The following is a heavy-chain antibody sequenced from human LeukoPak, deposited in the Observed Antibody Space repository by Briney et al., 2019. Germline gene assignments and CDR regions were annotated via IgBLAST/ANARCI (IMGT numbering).Heavy chain of an antibody. Sequence: SEPLPLACTVSGGSISSYYWSWIRQPPGKGLEWIGYIYYSGSTNYNPSLKSRVTMSVDTSKNQFSLKLSSVTAADTAVYYCARAGSYRQLWSSWGQGTLVTVSS. J-gene: IGHJ5*02. CDR2: IYYSGST. D-gene: IGHD5-18*01. CDR3: ARAGSYRQLWSS. CDR1: GGSISSYY. V-gene: IGHV4-59*01.